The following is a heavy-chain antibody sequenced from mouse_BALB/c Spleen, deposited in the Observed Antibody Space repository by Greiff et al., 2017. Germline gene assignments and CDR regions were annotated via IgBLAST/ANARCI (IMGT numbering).Heavy chain of an antibody. CDR2: IYPGSGST. CDR1: GYTFTDYV. J-gene: IGHJ3*01. V-gene: IGHV1-77*01. D-gene: IGHD2-4*01. CDR3: ARSTSETMITTGFAY. Sequence: QVQLQQSGPELVKPGASVKMSCKASGYTFTDYVISWVKQRTGQGLEWIGEIYPGSGSTYYNEKFKGKATLTADKSSNTAYMQLSSLTSEDSAVYFCARSTSETMITTGFAYWGQGTLVTVSA.